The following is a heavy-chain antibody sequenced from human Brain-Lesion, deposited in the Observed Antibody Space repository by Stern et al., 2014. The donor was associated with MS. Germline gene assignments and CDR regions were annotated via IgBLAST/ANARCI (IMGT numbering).Heavy chain of an antibody. J-gene: IGHJ5*02. V-gene: IGHV4-39*02. CDR1: GGSVSSTSYA. CDR3: AGEEDIRYCSGGSCTGNWFDP. Sequence: QLQLQESGPGLVKPSETLSLTCTVAGGSVSSTSYAWAWIRQPPGKGLEWIGTLYYSGNTYYSTSLKSRLTISLDTSKNHFSLQLRSVTAADTAVYYCAGEEDIRYCSGGSCTGNWFDPWGQGTLVTVSS. D-gene: IGHD2-15*01. CDR2: LYYSGNT.